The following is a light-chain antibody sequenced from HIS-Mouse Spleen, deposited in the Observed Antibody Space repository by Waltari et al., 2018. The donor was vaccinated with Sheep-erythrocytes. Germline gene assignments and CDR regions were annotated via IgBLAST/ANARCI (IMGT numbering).Light chain of an antibody. J-gene: IGLJ3*02. CDR1: SSDVGGSNY. CDR3: SSYTSSSTSWV. Sequence: QSALTQPASVSGSPGQSITISCTGTSSDVGGSNYVSWYQQHPGKAPKLMIYDVSNRPSGVSNRFPGSKSGNTASLTISGLQAEDEADYYCSSYTSSSTSWVFGGGTKLTVL. V-gene: IGLV2-14*03. CDR2: DVS.